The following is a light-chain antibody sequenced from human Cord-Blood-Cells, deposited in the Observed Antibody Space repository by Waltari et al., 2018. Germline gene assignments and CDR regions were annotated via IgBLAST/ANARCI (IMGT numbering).Light chain of an antibody. CDR3: AAWDDSLSGRV. CDR1: SSHIGGHS. J-gene: IGLJ3*02. V-gene: IGLV1-47*01. Sequence: QPVLTQPHSASGSPGRRVSMACSGSSSHIGGHSVSWYQQLPGTAPKLLIYRNNQRPSGVPDRFSGSKSGTSASLAISGLRSEDEADYYCAAWDDSLSGRVFGGGTKLTVL. CDR2: RNN.